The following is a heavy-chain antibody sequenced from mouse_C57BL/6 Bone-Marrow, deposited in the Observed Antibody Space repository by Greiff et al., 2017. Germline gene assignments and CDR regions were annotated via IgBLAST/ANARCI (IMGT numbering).Heavy chain of an antibody. V-gene: IGHV1-69*01. CDR3: ASGGDYPDY. CDR1: GYTFTSYW. CDR2: IDPSDSYT. Sequence: QVQLQQPGAELVMPGASVKLSCKASGYTFTSYWMHWVKQRPGQGLEWIGEIDPSDSYTNYNQKFKGKSTLTVDKSSSTAYMQLSSLTSEDSAVYYCASGGDYPDYWGQGTTLTVSS. J-gene: IGHJ2*01. D-gene: IGHD2-4*01.